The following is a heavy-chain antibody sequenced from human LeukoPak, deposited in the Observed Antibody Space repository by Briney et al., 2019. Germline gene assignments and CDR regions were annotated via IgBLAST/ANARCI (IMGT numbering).Heavy chain of an antibody. CDR1: GYTFTGYY. CDR3: ARIGSIAARPGY. D-gene: IGHD6-6*01. J-gene: IGHJ4*02. V-gene: IGHV1-2*06. CDR2: INPNSGGT. Sequence: ASVKVSCKASGYTFTGYYMHWVRQASGQGLEWMGRINPNSGGTNYAQKFQGRVTMTRDTSISTAYMELSRLRSDDTAVYYCARIGSIAARPGYWGQGTLVTVSS.